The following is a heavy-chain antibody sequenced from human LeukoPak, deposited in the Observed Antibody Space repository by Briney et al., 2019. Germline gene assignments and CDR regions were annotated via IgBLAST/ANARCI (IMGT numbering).Heavy chain of an antibody. V-gene: IGHV4-59*08. D-gene: IGHD3-22*01. J-gene: IGHJ4*02. CDR3: ARQPNDLRYMIVDY. Sequence: SESLSLTCTVSGGSISGYYWSWIRPPPGKGLEWIGYIYYSGSTNYNPSLKSRVTISVDTSKSQFSLKMSSVTAADTAVYYCARQPNDLRYMIVDYWGQGTLVTVSS. CDR1: GGSISGYY. CDR2: IYYSGST.